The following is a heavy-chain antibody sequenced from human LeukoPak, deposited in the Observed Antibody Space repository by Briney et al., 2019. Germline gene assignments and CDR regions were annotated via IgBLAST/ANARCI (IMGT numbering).Heavy chain of an antibody. V-gene: IGHV3-48*04. D-gene: IGHD5-18*01. CDR3: AREGVGYGYFGYMDV. J-gene: IGHJ6*03. Sequence: GGSLRLSCTASSGYSMNWVRQAPGKGLEWVAYISSASSTIYYAGSVEGRFTISRDNAQNSLNLQMNSLRAEDTAVYYCAREGVGYGYFGYMDVWGKGTTVTVSS. CDR1: SGYS. CDR2: ISSASSTI.